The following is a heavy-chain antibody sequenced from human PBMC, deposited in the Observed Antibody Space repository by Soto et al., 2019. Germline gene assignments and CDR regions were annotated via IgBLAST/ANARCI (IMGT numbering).Heavy chain of an antibody. V-gene: IGHV1-3*01. CDR3: ARGRGGYSGYDFTFYFDY. CDR2: INAGNGNT. CDR1: GYTFTSYA. Sequence: QVQLVQSGAEVKKPGASVKVSCKASGYTFTSYAMHWVRQAPGQRLEWMGWINAGNGNTKYSQKFQGRVTITRDTSASTAYMELSRLRSEDTAVYYCARGRGGYSGYDFTFYFDYWGQGTLVTVSS. J-gene: IGHJ4*02. D-gene: IGHD5-12*01.